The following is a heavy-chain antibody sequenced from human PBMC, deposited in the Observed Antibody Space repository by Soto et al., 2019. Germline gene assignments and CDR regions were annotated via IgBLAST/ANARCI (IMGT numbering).Heavy chain of an antibody. J-gene: IGHJ4*02. D-gene: IGHD2-15*01. CDR3: ARDASKDCLGGSGGSCYLDY. CDR1: GFTFNTYG. Sequence: GESLKISCAASGFTFNTYGMHWVRQAPGKGLEWVAIVWYDGSNKYYADSVKGRFTISRDNSKNTLFLQMNSLRAEDTAVYYCARDASKDCLGGSGGSCYLDYWGQGTLVTVSS. V-gene: IGHV3-33*01. CDR2: VWYDGSNK.